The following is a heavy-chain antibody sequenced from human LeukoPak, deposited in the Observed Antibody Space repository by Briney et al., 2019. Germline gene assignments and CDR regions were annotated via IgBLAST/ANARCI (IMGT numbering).Heavy chain of an antibody. CDR1: GYTFTGYY. Sequence: ASVKVSCKASGYTFTGYYMHWVRQAPGQGLEWMGWINPNSGGTNYAQKFQGRVTMTRDTSISTAYMELSRLRSDDTAVYYCARINASWSYFHFDYWGQGTLVTVSS. V-gene: IGHV1-2*02. CDR2: INPNSGGT. J-gene: IGHJ4*02. D-gene: IGHD1-26*01. CDR3: ARINASWSYFHFDY.